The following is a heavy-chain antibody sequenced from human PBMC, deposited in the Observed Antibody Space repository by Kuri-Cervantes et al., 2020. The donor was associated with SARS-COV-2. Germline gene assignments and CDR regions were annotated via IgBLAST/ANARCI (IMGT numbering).Heavy chain of an antibody. D-gene: IGHD3-9*01. CDR2: ISWDGGST. CDR1: GFTFDDYA. V-gene: IGHV3-43D*04. CDR3: AKDSLTGYYIFDY. J-gene: IGHJ4*02. Sequence: GGSLRLSCAASGFTFDDYAMHWVRQAPGKGLEWVSLISWDGGSTYYADSVKGRFTISRDNSKNSLYLQMNSLRAEDTAVYYCAKDSLTGYYIFDYWGQGTLVTVSS.